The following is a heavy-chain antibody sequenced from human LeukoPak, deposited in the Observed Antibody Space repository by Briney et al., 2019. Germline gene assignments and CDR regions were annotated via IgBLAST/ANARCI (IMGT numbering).Heavy chain of an antibody. D-gene: IGHD2-21*02. CDR3: ASRAMTLDL. J-gene: IGHJ2*01. Sequence: SETLSLTCAVYGGSFSGYYWSWIRQPPGKGLEWIGETNHSGSTNYNPSLKSRVTISVDTSKNQFSLKLTSVTAADTAVYYCASRAMTLDLWGRGTLVTVSS. CDR1: GGSFSGYY. CDR2: TNHSGST. V-gene: IGHV4-34*01.